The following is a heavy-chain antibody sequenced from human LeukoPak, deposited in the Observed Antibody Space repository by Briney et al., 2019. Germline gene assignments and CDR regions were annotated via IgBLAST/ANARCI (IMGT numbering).Heavy chain of an antibody. CDR3: AFTIFGVVIGLGCYYYMDV. J-gene: IGHJ6*03. Sequence: SQTLSLTCAISGDSVSSNSAAWNWIRQSPSRGLEWLGRTYYRSKWYNDYAVSVKSRITINPGTSKNQFSLQLNSVTPEDTAVYYCAFTIFGVVIGLGCYYYMDVWGKGTTVTVSS. CDR2: TYYRSKWYN. CDR1: GDSVSSNSAA. D-gene: IGHD3-3*01. V-gene: IGHV6-1*01.